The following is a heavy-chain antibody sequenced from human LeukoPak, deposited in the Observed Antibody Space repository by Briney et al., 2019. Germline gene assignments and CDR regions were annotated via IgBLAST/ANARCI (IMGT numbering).Heavy chain of an antibody. CDR1: GFTFSNYA. CDR3: AKGRIQLWSYFDY. Sequence: PRGSLRLSCAASGFTFSNYAMSWVRQAPGKGLEWVSAISGSGYSTFYADSVKGRFTISRDNSKNTLYLQMNSLRAEDTAVYYCAKGRIQLWSYFDYWGQGTLVTVSS. V-gene: IGHV3-23*01. D-gene: IGHD5-18*01. CDR2: ISGSGYST. J-gene: IGHJ4*02.